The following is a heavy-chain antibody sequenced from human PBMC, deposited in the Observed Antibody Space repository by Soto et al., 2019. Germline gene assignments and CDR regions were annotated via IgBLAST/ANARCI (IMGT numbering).Heavy chain of an antibody. V-gene: IGHV4-31*03. Sequence: QVQLQESGPGLVKPSQTLSLTSTVSGGSISSGGYYWSWIRQHPGKGLEWIGNTYYSGSTYYNPSRKSRVTISVDTSKNQLSLKLSSVTAADTAVYYCAGDTLQLWPQWGQGTLVTVSS. CDR3: AGDTLQLWPQ. J-gene: IGHJ4*02. D-gene: IGHD5-18*01. CDR1: GGSISSGGYY. CDR2: TYYSGST.